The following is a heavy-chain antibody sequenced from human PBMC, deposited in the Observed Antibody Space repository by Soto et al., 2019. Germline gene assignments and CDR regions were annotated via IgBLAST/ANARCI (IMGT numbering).Heavy chain of an antibody. CDR2: IIPLTETP. Sequence: QVQVVQSGAEVKKPGSSVKVSCKASGGTFSNYAISWVRQAPGHGLEWVGGIIPLTETPVYAQTVQGRLTITADEITSAAYMELSTLRSDDTAVYYCAIATRNSWSWDFWGQGTLFTVSS. V-gene: IGHV1-69*01. J-gene: IGHJ4*02. D-gene: IGHD6-13*01. CDR3: AIATRNSWSWDF. CDR1: GGTFSNYA.